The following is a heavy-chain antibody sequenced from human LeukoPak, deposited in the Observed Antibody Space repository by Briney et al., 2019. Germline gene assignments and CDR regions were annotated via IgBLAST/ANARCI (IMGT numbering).Heavy chain of an antibody. Sequence: SETLSLTCAVYGGSFSGYYWSWIRQPPGKGLEWIGEINHSGSTNYNPSLKSRVTISVDTSKNQFSLKLSSVTAADTAVYYCARGLLSATSGITMVRGVIEDYWGQGTPVTVSS. J-gene: IGHJ4*02. CDR3: ARGLLSATSGITMVRGVIEDY. CDR2: INHSGST. D-gene: IGHD3-10*01. V-gene: IGHV4-34*01. CDR1: GGSFSGYY.